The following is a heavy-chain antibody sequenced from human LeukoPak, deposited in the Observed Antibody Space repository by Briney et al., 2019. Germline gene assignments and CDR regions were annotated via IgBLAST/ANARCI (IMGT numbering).Heavy chain of an antibody. CDR1: GFTFSSHW. Sequence: KSGGPLRLSCAASGFTFSSHWMLGVRRAPGKGLVWVSRINSDGSSTSYADSVKGRFTISRDNAKHTLYLQMNSLRAEDTAVYYCARVGLVATIVGMDVWGQGTTVTVSS. CDR3: ARVGLVATIVGMDV. J-gene: IGHJ6*02. CDR2: INSDGSST. D-gene: IGHD5-12*01. V-gene: IGHV3-74*01.